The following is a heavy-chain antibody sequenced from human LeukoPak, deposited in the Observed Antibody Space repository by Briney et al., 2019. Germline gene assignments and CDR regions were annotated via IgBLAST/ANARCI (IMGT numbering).Heavy chain of an antibody. CDR1: GYTFTSYG. CDR3: ASTNYDILKFDY. CDR2: ISAYNGNT. D-gene: IGHD3-9*01. J-gene: IGHJ4*02. V-gene: IGHV1-18*01. Sequence: ASVKVSCKASGYTFTSYGISWVRQAPGQGLEWMGWISAYNGNTNYAQKLQGRVTMTTDTSTSTAYMELRSLRSDDTAVYYCASTNYDILKFDYRGQGTLVTVSS.